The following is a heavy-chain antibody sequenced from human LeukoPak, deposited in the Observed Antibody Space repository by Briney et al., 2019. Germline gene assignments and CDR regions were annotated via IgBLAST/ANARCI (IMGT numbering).Heavy chain of an antibody. D-gene: IGHD1-14*01. CDR1: GFTFSTYW. CDR2: MRRDGNEI. Sequence: GGSLRLSCSASGFTFSTYWMSWVRQAPGKGLEWVANMRRDGNEIYYLDSVRGRFTISRDDAMNSLYLQMSSLRAEDTAVYYCARDCRPYCASSSYHHMDVWGQGTTVTVSS. CDR3: ARDCRPYCASSSYHHMDV. J-gene: IGHJ6*02. V-gene: IGHV3-7*01.